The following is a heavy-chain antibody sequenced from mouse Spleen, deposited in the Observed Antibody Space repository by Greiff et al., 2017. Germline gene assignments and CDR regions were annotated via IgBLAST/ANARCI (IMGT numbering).Heavy chain of an antibody. J-gene: IGHJ2*01. CDR1: GYTFSSYW. CDR3: ARPLPGFYFDY. V-gene: IGHV1-9*01. CDR2: ILPGSGST. Sequence: VQLQQSGAELMKPGASVKISCKATGYTFSSYWIEWVKQRPGHGLEWIGEILPGSGSTNYNEKFKGKATFTADTSSNTAYMQLSSLTSEDSAVYYCARPLPGFYFDYWGQGTTLTVSS.